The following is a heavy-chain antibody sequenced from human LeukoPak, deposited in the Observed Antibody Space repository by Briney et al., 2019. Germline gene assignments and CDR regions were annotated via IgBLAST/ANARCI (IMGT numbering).Heavy chain of an antibody. D-gene: IGHD4-23*01. J-gene: IGHJ4*02. CDR3: ARCYGGTYFDY. CDR2: IYYIGRT. V-gene: IGHV4-59*01. Sequence: PSETLSLTCTVSGGSISNYYWSWIRQPPGKGLEWIGYIYYIGRTNYNPSLKSRVTISVDTSKNQFSLKLNSVTAADTAVYYCARCYGGTYFDYWGQGTLVTVSS. CDR1: GGSISNYY.